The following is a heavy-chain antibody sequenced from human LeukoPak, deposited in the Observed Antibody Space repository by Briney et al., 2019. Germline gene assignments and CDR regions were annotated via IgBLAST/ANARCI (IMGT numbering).Heavy chain of an antibody. V-gene: IGHV3-74*01. Sequence: GGSLRLSCAASGFASSGYWMYWVRQVPGKGLVWVSRINRDGSTTSYADSVEGRFTISRDNTRNTLYLQMNSLRAEDTAVYYCARDRGYSVDYWGQGTLVTVSS. D-gene: IGHD2-15*01. CDR1: GFASSGYW. J-gene: IGHJ4*02. CDR3: ARDRGYSVDY. CDR2: INRDGSTT.